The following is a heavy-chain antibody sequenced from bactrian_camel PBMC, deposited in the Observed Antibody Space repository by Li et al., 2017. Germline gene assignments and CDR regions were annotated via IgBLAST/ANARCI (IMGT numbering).Heavy chain of an antibody. CDR1: GTRYSRHC. Sequence: HVQLVESGGGSVQTGGSLRLSCVASGTRYSRHCLGWFRQAPGKDREGIASIDKDGRPYYVDFVENRFTISRDNAKNTLYLQMNSLKPEDTAMYYCAAESEFGVGLTPCPVWTTWATGPRSPSP. CDR2: IDKDGRP. J-gene: IGHJ4*01. V-gene: IGHV3S53*01. D-gene: IGHD2*01. CDR3: AAESEFGVGLTPCPVWTT.